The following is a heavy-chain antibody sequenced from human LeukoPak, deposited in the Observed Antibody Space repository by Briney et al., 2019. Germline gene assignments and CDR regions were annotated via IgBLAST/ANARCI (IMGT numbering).Heavy chain of an antibody. CDR3: ARGRSGYGPFDAFDI. V-gene: IGHV3-23*01. J-gene: IGHJ3*02. CDR2: ISGSGVNT. CDR1: GHTFSSYS. Sequence: GGSLRLSCTASGHTFSSYSMTWVRQAPGKGLEWVSAISGSGVNTYYADFVKGRFAASRGNSKNTLYLQMNSLRAEDTAVYYCARGRSGYGPFDAFDIWGQGTWVTVSS. D-gene: IGHD3-22*01.